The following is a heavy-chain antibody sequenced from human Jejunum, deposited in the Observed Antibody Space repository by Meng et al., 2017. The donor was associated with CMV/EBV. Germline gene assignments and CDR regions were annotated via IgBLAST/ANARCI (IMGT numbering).Heavy chain of an antibody. D-gene: IGHD2/OR15-2a*01. CDR3: AKTFLSFPYNYFDP. CDR2: VKNRGRA. V-gene: IGHV4-30-2*03. Sequence: SWMRETKGKGVEWIGSVKNRGRAEKNKKHKSRVNISIDTSKNHFSLKLTSATAADTAVYYCAKTFLSFPYNYFDPWGQGTLVTVSS. J-gene: IGHJ5*02.